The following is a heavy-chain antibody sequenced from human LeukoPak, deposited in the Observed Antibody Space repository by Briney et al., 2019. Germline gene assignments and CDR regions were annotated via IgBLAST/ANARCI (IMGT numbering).Heavy chain of an antibody. CDR2: INHSGST. V-gene: IGHV4-34*01. CDR3: ARDYYDILTGYYSFDY. Sequence: PSETLSLTCAVYGGSFSGCYWSWIRQPPGKGLEWIGEINHSGSTNYNPSLKSRVTISVDTSKNQFSLKLSSVTAADTAVYYCARDYYDILTGYYSFDYWGQGTLVTVSS. J-gene: IGHJ4*02. CDR1: GGSFSGCY. D-gene: IGHD3-9*01.